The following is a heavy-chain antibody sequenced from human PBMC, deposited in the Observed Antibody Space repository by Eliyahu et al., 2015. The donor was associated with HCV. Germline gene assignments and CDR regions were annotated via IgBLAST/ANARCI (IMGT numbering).Heavy chain of an antibody. CDR1: GFTFSSYG. V-gene: IGHV3-30*03. D-gene: IGHD6-13*01. J-gene: IGHJ4*02. CDR3: ASPLGSIAAAGTRYDY. CDR2: ISYDGSNK. Sequence: QVQLVESGGGVVQPGRSLRLSCAASGFTFSSYGMHWVRQAPGKGLEWVAVISYDGSNKYYSDSVKGRFTISRDNSKNTLYLQMNSLRAEDTAVYYCASPLGSIAAAGTRYDYWGQGTLVTISS.